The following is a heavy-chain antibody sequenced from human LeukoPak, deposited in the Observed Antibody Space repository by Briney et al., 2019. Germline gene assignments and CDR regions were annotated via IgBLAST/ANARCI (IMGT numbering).Heavy chain of an antibody. CDR2: INHSGST. J-gene: IGHJ4*02. CDR3: ARSKDILTGYCFDY. Sequence: PSETLSLTCAVYGASFSGYYWSWIRQPPGKGLEWIGEINHSGSTNYNPSLKSRVTISVDTSKNQFSLKLSSVTAADTAVYYCARSKDILTGYCFDYWGQGTLVTVSS. CDR1: GASFSGYY. D-gene: IGHD3-9*01. V-gene: IGHV4-34*01.